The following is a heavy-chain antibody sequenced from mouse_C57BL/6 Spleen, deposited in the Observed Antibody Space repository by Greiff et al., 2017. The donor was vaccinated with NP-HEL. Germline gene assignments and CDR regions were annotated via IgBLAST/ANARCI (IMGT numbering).Heavy chain of an antibody. J-gene: IGHJ2*01. CDR3: TRRDYYYGSSYD. CDR2: IDPETGGT. Sequence: QVQLKESGAELVRPGASVTLSCKASGYTFTDYEMHWVKQTPVHGLEWIGAIDPETGGTAYNQKFKGKAILTADKSSSTAYMELRSLTSEDSAVYYCTRRDYYYGSSYDWGQGTTLTVSS. CDR1: GYTFTDYE. D-gene: IGHD1-1*01. V-gene: IGHV1-15*01.